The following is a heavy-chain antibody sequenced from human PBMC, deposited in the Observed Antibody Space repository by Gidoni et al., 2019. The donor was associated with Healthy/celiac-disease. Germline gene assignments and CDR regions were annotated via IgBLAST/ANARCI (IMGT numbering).Heavy chain of an antibody. Sequence: QVQLQESGPGRVKPSGTLSLTCAVSGGSISSSNWWSWVRQPPGKGLEWIGEIYHSGSTNYNPSLKSRVTISVDKSKNQFSLKLSSVTAADTAVYYCARSLSGYDFQWLGSWAFDIWGQGTMVTVSS. D-gene: IGHD5-12*01. CDR1: GGSISSSNW. CDR3: ARSLSGYDFQWLGSWAFDI. V-gene: IGHV4-4*02. J-gene: IGHJ3*02. CDR2: IYHSGST.